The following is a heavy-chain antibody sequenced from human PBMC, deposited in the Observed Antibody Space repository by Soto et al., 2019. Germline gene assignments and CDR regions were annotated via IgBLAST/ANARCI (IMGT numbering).Heavy chain of an antibody. CDR2: IYYSGST. V-gene: IGHV4-59*01. D-gene: IGHD1-26*01. CDR1: GGSISSYY. J-gene: IGHJ6*02. CDR3: GRDRGYSGSYYVNYYYYGMDV. Sequence: SETLSLTCTVSGGSISSYYWSWIRQPPGKGLEWIGYIYYSGSTNYNPSLKSRVTISVDTSKNQLSLKLSSVTAADTAVYYCGRDRGYSGSYYVNYYYYGMDVWGQGTTVTVSS.